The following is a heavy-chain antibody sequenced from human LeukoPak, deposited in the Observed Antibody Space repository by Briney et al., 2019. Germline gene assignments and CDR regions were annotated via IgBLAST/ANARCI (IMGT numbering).Heavy chain of an antibody. CDR3: ARDKNPTVFDY. CDR2: MKPESGKT. J-gene: IGHJ4*01. Sequence: ASVKVSCKASGYTFTGYYLHWVRQAPGQGLEWMGWMKPESGKTGTAQRFQGRVTLTRDTSTSTAYMEVTRLTSDDTAIYYCARDKNPTVFDYWGQGTLVTVSS. V-gene: IGHV1-2*02. CDR1: GYTFTGYY.